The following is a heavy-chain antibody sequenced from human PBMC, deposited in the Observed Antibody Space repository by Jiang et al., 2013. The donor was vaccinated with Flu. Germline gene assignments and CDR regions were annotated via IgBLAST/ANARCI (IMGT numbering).Heavy chain of an antibody. CDR1: GYTFTGYY. D-gene: IGHD2-15*01. CDR3: ARAWALEGCSGGSCYWARGAFDI. V-gene: IGHV1-2*04. Sequence: SVKVSCKASGYTFTGYYMHWVRQAPGQGLEWMGWINPNSGGTNYAQKFQGWVTMTRDTSISTAYMELSRLRSDDTAVYYCARAWALEGCSGGSCYWARGAFDIWGQGTMVTVSS. J-gene: IGHJ3*02. CDR2: INPNSGGT.